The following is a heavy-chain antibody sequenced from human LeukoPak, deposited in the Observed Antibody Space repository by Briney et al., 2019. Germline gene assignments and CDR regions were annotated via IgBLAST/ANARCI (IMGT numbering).Heavy chain of an antibody. Sequence: GGSLRLSCAASGFTFSNHAMNWVRQVPGKGLVWVSTISTDGDGPHYADSVKGRFTISRDNMKNTLYPQMDNLRDVDTAVYFCARTFNGFDPNFDHWGQGTLVTVSS. J-gene: IGHJ4*02. CDR1: GFTFSNHA. V-gene: IGHV3-23*01. D-gene: IGHD5-12*01. CDR2: ISTDGDGP. CDR3: ARTFNGFDPNFDH.